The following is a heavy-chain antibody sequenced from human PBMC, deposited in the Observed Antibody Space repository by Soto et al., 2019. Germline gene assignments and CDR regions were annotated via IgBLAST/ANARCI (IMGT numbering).Heavy chain of an antibody. CDR3: ARDSSRYGSGSDVDP. CDR1: GFTFSSYG. V-gene: IGHV3-33*01. J-gene: IGHJ5*02. D-gene: IGHD3-10*01. CDR2: IWYDGSNK. Sequence: QPGGSLRLSCAASGFTFSSYGMHWVRQAPGKGLEWVAVIWYDGSNKYYADSVKGRFTISRDNSKNTLYLQMNSLRAEDTAVYYCARDSSRYGSGSDVDPWGQGTLVTVSS.